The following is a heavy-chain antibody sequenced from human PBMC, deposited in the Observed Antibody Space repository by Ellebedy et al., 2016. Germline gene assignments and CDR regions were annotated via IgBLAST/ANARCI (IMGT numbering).Heavy chain of an antibody. D-gene: IGHD2-21*02. CDR2: IVSSGST. Sequence: SETLSLTCTVSGGSISDYFWSWIRQPAGKGLEWIGRIVSSGSTNYNPSLKRRVTMSVDTSNNQFSLKLNSVTAADTAVYYCARGVTPQFDYWGQGILVTVSS. J-gene: IGHJ4*02. CDR1: GGSISDYF. V-gene: IGHV4-4*07. CDR3: ARGVTPQFDY.